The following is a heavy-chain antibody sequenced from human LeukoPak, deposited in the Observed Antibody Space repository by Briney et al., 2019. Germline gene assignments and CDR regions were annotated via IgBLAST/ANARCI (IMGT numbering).Heavy chain of an antibody. J-gene: IGHJ4*02. CDR3: ARVMGVVGATSDY. CDR2: IIPILGLA. V-gene: IGHV1-69*04. CDR1: GGTFSSYA. D-gene: IGHD1-26*01. Sequence: SVNVSCKASGGTFSSYAISWVRQAPGQGLEWMGRIIPILGLANYAQKFQGRVAITADKPTSTAYMALSSLRSEDTAVYYCARVMGVVGATSDYWGQGTLVTVSS.